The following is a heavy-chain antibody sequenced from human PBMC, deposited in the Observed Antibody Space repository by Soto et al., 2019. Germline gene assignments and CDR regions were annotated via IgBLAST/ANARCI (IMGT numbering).Heavy chain of an antibody. CDR3: AREGAAYSSYCRGTDV. CDR1: GGSISSADSY. Sequence: QVQLQESGPGLVKPSQTLSLTCTVSGGSISSADSYWSWIRQSPGKGLEWIGYIYYSGSAYYNPSLESRVTISVDTSKNQFSLKLNSVTAADTAVYYCAREGAAYSSYCRGTDVWGQGTTVTVSS. CDR2: IYYSGSA. V-gene: IGHV4-30-4*01. D-gene: IGHD3-16*01. J-gene: IGHJ6*02.